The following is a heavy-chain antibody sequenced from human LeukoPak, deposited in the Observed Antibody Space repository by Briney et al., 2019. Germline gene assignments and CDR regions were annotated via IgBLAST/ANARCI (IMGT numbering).Heavy chain of an antibody. CDR3: ARASGYYDSSGYHINYFDY. Sequence: SETLSLTCTVSGGSISSSSYYWGWIRQPPGKGLEGMGSIYYSGSTYYNPSLKSRVTISVDTSKKQFSLRLSSVTAADTAVYYCARASGYYDSSGYHINYFDYWGQGTLVTVSS. J-gene: IGHJ4*02. D-gene: IGHD3-22*01. CDR1: GGSISSSSYY. V-gene: IGHV4-39*01. CDR2: IYYSGST.